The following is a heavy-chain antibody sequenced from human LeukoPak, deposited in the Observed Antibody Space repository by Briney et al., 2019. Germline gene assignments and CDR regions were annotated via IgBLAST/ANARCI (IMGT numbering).Heavy chain of an antibody. D-gene: IGHD6-13*01. CDR1: GYTFDDYA. J-gene: IGHJ4*02. CDR3: AKDYSSSWYGFDY. V-gene: IGHV3-43*02. Sequence: PGGSLRLSCAASGYTFDDYAMHWVRQAPGKGLEWVSLISGDGGNTYYADSVKGRFTVSRDNSKNSLYLQMNSLRTEDTALYYCAKDYSSSWYGFDYWGQGTLVTV. CDR2: ISGDGGNT.